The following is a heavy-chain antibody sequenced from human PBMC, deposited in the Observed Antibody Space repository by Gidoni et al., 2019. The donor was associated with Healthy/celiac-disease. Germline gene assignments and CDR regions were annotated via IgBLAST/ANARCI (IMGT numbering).Heavy chain of an antibody. CDR1: GYTFTGYY. CDR3: ARERFRRTTFGPLWFDP. V-gene: IGHV1-2*02. J-gene: IGHJ5*02. CDR2: INPNSGGT. Sequence: QVQLVQSGAEVKKPGASVKFSCKASGYTFTGYYMHWVRQAPGQGLEWMGWINPNSGGTNYAQKFQGRVTMTRDTSISTAYMELSRLRSDDTAVYYCARERFRRTTFGPLWFDPWGQGTLVTVSS. D-gene: IGHD4-4*01.